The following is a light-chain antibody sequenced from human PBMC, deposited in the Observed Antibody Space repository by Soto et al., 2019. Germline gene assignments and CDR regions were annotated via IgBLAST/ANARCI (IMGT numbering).Light chain of an antibody. CDR1: SSDIGGYNY. CDR3: TSFAGNFNVV. Sequence: QSALTQPPSASGSPGQSVTISCTGTSSDIGGYNYVSWYQQPPGKAPKLMIYEVTKRPSGVPDRFSGSKSGNTASLTVSGLQAEDEAGYYCTSFAGNFNVVFGGGTKVTVL. J-gene: IGLJ2*01. V-gene: IGLV2-8*01. CDR2: EVT.